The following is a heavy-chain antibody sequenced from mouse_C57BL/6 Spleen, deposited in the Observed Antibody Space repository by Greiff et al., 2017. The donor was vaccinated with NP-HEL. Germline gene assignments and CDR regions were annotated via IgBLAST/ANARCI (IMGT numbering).Heavy chain of an antibody. CDR3: ARRPFDY. Sequence: QVQLQQPGAELVMPGASVKLSCKASGYTFTSYWMHWVKQRPGQGLEWIGEIDPSGSYTNYNQKFKGKSTLTVDKSSSTAYMQLSSLTSEDAAVYYCARRPFDYWGQGTTLTVSS. CDR2: IDPSGSYT. CDR1: GYTFTSYW. V-gene: IGHV1-69*01. J-gene: IGHJ2*01.